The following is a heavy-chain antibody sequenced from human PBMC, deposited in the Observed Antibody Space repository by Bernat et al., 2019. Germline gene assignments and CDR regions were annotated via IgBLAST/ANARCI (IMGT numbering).Heavy chain of an antibody. CDR1: DFIFTSPY. V-gene: IGHV3-7*03. D-gene: IGHD1-20*01. CDR2: MKQDGTEI. CDR3: TKYNWNAYFDY. J-gene: IGHJ4*02. Sequence: VQLVESGGGLVQPGGSLRLSCAASDFIFTSPYMGWVRQAPGKGLEWVAHMKQDGTEITYVDSVKGRFTISRDNAQNSLYLQMNSLRVEDTAIYYCTKYNWNAYFDYWGRGTLVTVSS.